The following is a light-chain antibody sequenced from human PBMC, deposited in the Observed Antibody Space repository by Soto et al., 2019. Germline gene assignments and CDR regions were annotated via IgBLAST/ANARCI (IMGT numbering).Light chain of an antibody. CDR2: SNN. Sequence: QYVLTQPTSASGTPGQRLSISCSGSNSNIGKNTVNWYQQLPRTAPKLLIYSNNQRPSGVPDRFSCSKSGTAASLAISGLQSEDEAYYYCAAWDVSLNGHLVFGGGTKVTVL. CDR3: AAWDVSLNGHLV. J-gene: IGLJ2*01. CDR1: NSNIGKNT. V-gene: IGLV1-44*01.